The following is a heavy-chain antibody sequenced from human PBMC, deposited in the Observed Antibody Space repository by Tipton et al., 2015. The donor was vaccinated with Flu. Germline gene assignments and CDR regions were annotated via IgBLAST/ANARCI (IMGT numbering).Heavy chain of an antibody. CDR3: ARVSGYYDSSGTRNDAFDI. Sequence: TLSLTCTVSGGSISSYYWSWIRQPPGKGLEWIGYIYYSGSTNYNPSLKSRVTISVDTSKNQFSLQLSSVTAADTAVYYCARVSGYYDSSGTRNDAFDIWGQGTMVTVSS. CDR2: IYYSGST. J-gene: IGHJ3*02. CDR1: GGSISSYY. V-gene: IGHV4-59*01. D-gene: IGHD3-22*01.